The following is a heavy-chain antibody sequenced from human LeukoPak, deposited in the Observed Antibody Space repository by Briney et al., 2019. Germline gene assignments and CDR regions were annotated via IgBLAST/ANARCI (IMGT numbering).Heavy chain of an antibody. CDR2: ISGSTGTI. V-gene: IGHV3-48*01. J-gene: IGHJ4*02. CDR1: GFTFSSYS. Sequence: GGSLRLSCGASGFTFSSYSMNWVRQAPGKGLEWVSYISGSTGTIYYADSVTGRFTILRDSANNSLFLQMNSLRAEDSAIYYCARGSGAAGRVYYFDYWGQGTLVTVSS. CDR3: ARGSGAAGRVYYFDY. D-gene: IGHD6-13*01.